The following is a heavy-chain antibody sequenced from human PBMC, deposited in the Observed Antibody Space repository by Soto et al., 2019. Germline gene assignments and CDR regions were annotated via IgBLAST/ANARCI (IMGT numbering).Heavy chain of an antibody. CDR3: ARVARVTATTVIDAFDI. V-gene: IGHV4-34*01. Sequence: QVQLQQWGAGLLKPSETLSLTCAVYGGFVSSGSYYWSWIRQPPGKGLEWIGEMSHSGGTHFNPSLKRRVTISVDTSKNQFSLKMSSVTAADTALYYCARVARVTATTVIDAFDIWGPGTMVTVSS. J-gene: IGHJ3*02. D-gene: IGHD2-21*02. CDR2: MSHSGGT. CDR1: GGFVSSGSYY.